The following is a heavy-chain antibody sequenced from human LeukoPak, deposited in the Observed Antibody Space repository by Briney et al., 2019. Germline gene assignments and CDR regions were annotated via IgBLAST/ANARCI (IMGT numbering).Heavy chain of an antibody. V-gene: IGHV4-34*01. Sequence: SETLSLTCAVYGGSFSGYYWSWIRQPPGKGLEWIGEINHSGSTNYNPSLKSRATISVDTSKNQFSLKLSSVTAADTAVYYCARVVTAFDYWGQGTLVTVSS. CDR3: ARVVTAFDY. CDR1: GGSFSGYY. D-gene: IGHD2-21*02. CDR2: INHSGST. J-gene: IGHJ4*02.